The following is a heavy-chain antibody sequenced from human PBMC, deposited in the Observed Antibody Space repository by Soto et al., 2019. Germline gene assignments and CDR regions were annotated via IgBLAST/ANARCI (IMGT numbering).Heavy chain of an antibody. CDR1: GGSITSETYS. CDR2: IYYTGRT. Sequence: SETLSLTCSVSGGSITSETYSWDWIRQPPGKGLEWIGSIYYTGRTYYNPSLKSRVTISVDTSKNQFSLKLSSVTAADTAVYYCARGLSWNDYYYYMDVWGKGTTVTVSS. CDR3: ARGLSWNDYYYYMDV. V-gene: IGHV4-39*07. J-gene: IGHJ6*03. D-gene: IGHD1-1*01.